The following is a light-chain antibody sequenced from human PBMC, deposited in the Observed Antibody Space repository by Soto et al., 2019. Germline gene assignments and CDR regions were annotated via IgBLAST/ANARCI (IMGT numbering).Light chain of an antibody. J-gene: IGKJ1*01. CDR3: QKYNSAPRT. CDR1: QGIINY. V-gene: IGKV1-27*01. Sequence: DIPMTQSPSSLSASVGDSVTITCRASQGIINYLAWFQQKPGKVPKLLIYTASTLRSGVSSRFSGSGSGTDFTLTISSLQPEDVATYYCQKYNSAPRTFGQGTKVEIK. CDR2: TAS.